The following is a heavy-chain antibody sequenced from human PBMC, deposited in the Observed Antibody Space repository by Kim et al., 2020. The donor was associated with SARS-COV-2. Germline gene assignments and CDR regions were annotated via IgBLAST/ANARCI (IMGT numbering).Heavy chain of an antibody. CDR1: GGSISSYY. J-gene: IGHJ6*02. D-gene: IGHD4-17*01. CDR3: ARGRGGTTVVTLGLGYYYYYGMDV. CDR2: IYYSGST. V-gene: IGHV4-59*12. Sequence: SQTLSLTCTVSGGSISSYYWSWIWQPPGKGLEWIVYIYYSGSTNYNPSLKSRVTISVDTSKNHFSLKLSSVTAADTAVYYCARGRGGTTVVTLGLGYYYYYGMDVWGQGTTVTVSS.